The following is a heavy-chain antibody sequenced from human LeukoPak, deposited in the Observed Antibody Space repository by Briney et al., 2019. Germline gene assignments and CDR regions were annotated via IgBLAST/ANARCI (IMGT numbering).Heavy chain of an antibody. CDR3: ASLGIGILMQRQYYFDY. D-gene: IGHD2-8*01. CDR2: IIPIFGTA. CDR1: GGTFSSYA. Sequence: ASVKVSCKASGGTFSSYAISGVRQAPGQGLEWMGGIIPIFGTANYAQKFQGRVTITTDESTRTAYMELSSLRSEDTAVYYCASLGIGILMQRQYYFDYWGQGTLVTVSS. J-gene: IGHJ4*02. V-gene: IGHV1-69*05.